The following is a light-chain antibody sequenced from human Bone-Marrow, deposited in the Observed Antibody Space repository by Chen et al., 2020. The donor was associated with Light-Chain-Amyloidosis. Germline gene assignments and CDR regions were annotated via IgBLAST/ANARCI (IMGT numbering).Light chain of an antibody. V-gene: IGLV2-14*01. J-gene: IGLJ1*01. CDR3: SSYTITNTLV. Sequence: QSALPQPSSVSGSPGQSITISSPGTSSAVGGDNYVSWYQQPPVKAPHLMIYEVTIRPSWVPDGFSGSKADNTASLTISGLQNEDEADDFCSSYTITNTLVFGSGTRVTVL. CDR2: EVT. CDR1: SSAVGGDNY.